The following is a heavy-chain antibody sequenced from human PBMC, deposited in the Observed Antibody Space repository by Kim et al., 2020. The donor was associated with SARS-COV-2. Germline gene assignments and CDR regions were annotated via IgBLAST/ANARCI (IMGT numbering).Heavy chain of an antibody. V-gene: IGHV4-39*01. J-gene: IGHJ4*02. Sequence: YNPSLKSRVTISVDTSKNQFSLTLSSVTAADTAVYYCARGEMATILFDYWGQGTLVTVSS. CDR3: ARGEMATILFDY. D-gene: IGHD5-12*01.